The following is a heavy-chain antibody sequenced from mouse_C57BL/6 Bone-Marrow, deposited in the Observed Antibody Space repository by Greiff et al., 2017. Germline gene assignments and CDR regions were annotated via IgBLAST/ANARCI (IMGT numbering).Heavy chain of an antibody. V-gene: IGHV5-4*01. CDR3: ARDQVPWFAY. CDR2: ISDGGSYT. D-gene: IGHD3-2*02. Sequence: EVMLVESGGGLVKPGGSLKLSCAASGFTFSSYAMSWVRQTPEKRLEWVATISDGGSYTYYPDNVMGRFTISRYNAKKNLYLERSHLNSDDTAMYYCARDQVPWFAYWGQGALVTVSA. J-gene: IGHJ3*01. CDR1: GFTFSSYA.